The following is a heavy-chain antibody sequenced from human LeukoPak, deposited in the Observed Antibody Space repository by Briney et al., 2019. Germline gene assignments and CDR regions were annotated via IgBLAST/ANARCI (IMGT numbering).Heavy chain of an antibody. CDR2: INHSGST. CDR1: GGSFSGYY. J-gene: IGHJ4*02. Sequence: SETLSLTCAVYGGSFSGYYWSWIRQPPGKGLEWIGEINHSGSTNYNPSLKSRATISVDTSKNQFSLKPSSVTAADTAVYYCAGSTGPLDYWGQGTLVTVSS. CDR3: AGSTGPLDY. V-gene: IGHV4-34*01. D-gene: IGHD1-1*01.